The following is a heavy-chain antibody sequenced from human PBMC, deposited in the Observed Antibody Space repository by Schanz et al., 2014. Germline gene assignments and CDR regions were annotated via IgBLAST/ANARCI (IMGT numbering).Heavy chain of an antibody. J-gene: IGHJ3*02. CDR2: MFPGGNT. CDR1: GFRVITNY. V-gene: IGHV3-66*02. Sequence: EQLVESGGGLVQPGGSLRLSCAASGFRVITNYMTWVRQAPGKGLEWVSIMFPGGNTYYADSVKGRFTISRDNSRDTVNLKMNSPGGKERAVFSCAGGAGGGYPGRVFDIWGQGTMVTASS. D-gene: IGHD5-12*01. CDR3: AGGAGGGYPGRVFDI.